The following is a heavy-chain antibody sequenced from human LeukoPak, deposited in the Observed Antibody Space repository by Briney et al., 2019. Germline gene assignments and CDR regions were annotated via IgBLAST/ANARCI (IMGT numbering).Heavy chain of an antibody. CDR2: IYYSGST. Sequence: PSETLSLTCTVSGGSISSSSSYWGWIRPPPGKGREWHRSIYYSGSTNYNPSLRNPASIYANTNKNHLYLKPSSVTATDTAVYYCASPNFYSSGHRGGFDPWGQGTLVTVSS. V-gene: IGHV4-39*02. J-gene: IGHJ5*02. CDR3: ASPNFYSSGHRGGFDP. CDR1: GGSISSSSSY. D-gene: IGHD6-25*01.